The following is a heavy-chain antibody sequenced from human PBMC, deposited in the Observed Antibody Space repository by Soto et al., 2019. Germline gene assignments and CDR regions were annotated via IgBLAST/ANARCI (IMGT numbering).Heavy chain of an antibody. V-gene: IGHV5-51*01. J-gene: IGHJ4*02. CDR2: IYPGDSDT. CDR3: ARWTVDTAMILAY. Sequence: GVSLQISCKGSGYSFTSYWIGWVRQMPGKGLEWMGIIYPGDSDTRYSPSFQGQVTISADKSISTAYLQWSSLKASDTAMYYCARWTVDTAMILAYWGQGTLVTVSS. D-gene: IGHD5-18*01. CDR1: GYSFTSYW.